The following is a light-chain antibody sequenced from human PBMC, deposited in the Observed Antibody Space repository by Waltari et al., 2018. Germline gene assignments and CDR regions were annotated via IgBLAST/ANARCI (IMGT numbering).Light chain of an antibody. V-gene: IGKV1-9*01. Sequence: IQLTQSPSSLSASVGDRVTITCRASPGISSYLAWYQQKPGKAPKPLIYASSTLQSGVPSRLSGSGSGTDFTLTISSLQPEDFATYYCQQLNSYPPGITFGPGTKVDIK. CDR1: PGISSY. CDR3: QQLNSYPPGIT. J-gene: IGKJ3*01. CDR2: ASS.